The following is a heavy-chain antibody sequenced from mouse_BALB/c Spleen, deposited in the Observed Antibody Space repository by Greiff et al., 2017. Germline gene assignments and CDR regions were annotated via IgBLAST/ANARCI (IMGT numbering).Heavy chain of an antibody. CDR2: INPGSGGT. J-gene: IGHJ3*01. Sequence: QVQLQQSGAELVRPGPSVKVSCKASGYAFTNYLIEWVKQRPGQGLEWIGVINPGSGGTNYNEKFKGKATLTADKSSSTAYMQLSSLTSDDSAVYFCARKGGYDEAYWGQGTLVTVSA. CDR1: GYAFTNYL. CDR3: ARKGGYDEAY. D-gene: IGHD2-14*01. V-gene: IGHV1-54*01.